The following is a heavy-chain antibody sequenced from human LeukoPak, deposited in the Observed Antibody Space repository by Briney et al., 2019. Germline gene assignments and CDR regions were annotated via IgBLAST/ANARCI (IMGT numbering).Heavy chain of an antibody. CDR1: GFTFSSYG. V-gene: IGHV3-30*18. CDR3: AKPGIEDYYDSSGYLDY. Sequence: GGSLRLSCGASGFTFSSYGMHWVRQAPGKGLEWVAVISYDGSNKYYADSVKGRFTISRDNSKNTLYLQMNSLRAEDTAVYYCAKPGIEDYYDSSGYLDYWGQGTLVTVSS. CDR2: ISYDGSNK. D-gene: IGHD3-22*01. J-gene: IGHJ4*02.